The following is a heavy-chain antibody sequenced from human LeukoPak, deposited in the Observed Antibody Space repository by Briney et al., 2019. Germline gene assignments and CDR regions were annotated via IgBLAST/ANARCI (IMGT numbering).Heavy chain of an antibody. V-gene: IGHV4-34*01. CDR3: AAQRIKGNPLLWFGVPSNWFDP. Sequence: MASETLSLTCTVSGGSISSYYWSWIRQPPGKGLEWIGEINHSGSTNYNPSLKSRVTISVDTSKNQFSLKLSSVTAADTAVYYCAAQRIKGNPLLWFGVPSNWFDPWGQGTLVTVSS. CDR1: GGSISSYY. D-gene: IGHD3-10*01. CDR2: INHSGST. J-gene: IGHJ5*02.